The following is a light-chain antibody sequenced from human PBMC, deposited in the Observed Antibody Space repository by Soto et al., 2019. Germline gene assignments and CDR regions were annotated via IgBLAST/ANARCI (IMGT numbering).Light chain of an antibody. V-gene: IGLV2-14*01. J-gene: IGLJ1*01. CDR2: DVS. CDR1: SRDFGGYNY. Sequence: QSVLTQPASVSGSPGQSITLSCTGTSRDFGGYNYVSWYQQHPGKAPKLMIYDVSNRPSGVSNRFSGSKSGNTASLTISGLQAEDESDYYCSSYAGSSTLYVFGTGTKVTVL. CDR3: SSYAGSSTLYV.